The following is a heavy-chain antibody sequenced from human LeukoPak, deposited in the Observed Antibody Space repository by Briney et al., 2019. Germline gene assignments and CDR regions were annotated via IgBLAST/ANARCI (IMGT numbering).Heavy chain of an antibody. Sequence: SETPSLTCAVYGGSFSGYYWSWIRQPPGKGLEWIGEINHSGSTNCNPSLKSRVTISVDTSKNQFSLKLSSVTAADTAVYYCARGRGYSGYAMGGYDYWGQGTLVTVSS. CDR1: GGSFSGYY. CDR3: ARGRGYSGYAMGGYDY. CDR2: INHSGST. D-gene: IGHD5-12*01. V-gene: IGHV4-34*01. J-gene: IGHJ4*02.